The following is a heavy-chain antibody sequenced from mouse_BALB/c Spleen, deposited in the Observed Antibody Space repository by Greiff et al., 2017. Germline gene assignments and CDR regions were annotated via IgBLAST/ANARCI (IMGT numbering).Heavy chain of an antibody. CDR1: GYSITSDYA. V-gene: IGHV3-2*02. Sequence: EVKLQESGPGLVKPSQSLSLTCTVTGYSITSDYAWNWIRQFPGNKLEWMGYISYSGSTSYNPSLKSRISITRDTSKNQFFLQLNSVTTEDTATYYCARSYYYGSTYYAMDYWGQGTSVTVSS. CDR3: ARSYYYGSTYYAMDY. CDR2: ISYSGST. J-gene: IGHJ4*01. D-gene: IGHD1-1*01.